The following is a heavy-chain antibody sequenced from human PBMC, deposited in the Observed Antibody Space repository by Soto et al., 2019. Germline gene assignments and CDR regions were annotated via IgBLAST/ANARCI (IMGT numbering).Heavy chain of an antibody. CDR2: INPNSGGT. D-gene: IGHD6-19*01. V-gene: IGHV1-2*02. Sequence: ASVKVCGMAFGHTLNGNYKHWVREAPGDGLACMGWINPNSGGTDYAQKFQGRVTMTRDTSISTAYMELSRLRSDDTAVYYCARRQSIAVAGSLFNAFDIWGQGTMVTVSS. J-gene: IGHJ3*02. CDR3: ARRQSIAVAGSLFNAFDI. CDR1: GHTLNGNY.